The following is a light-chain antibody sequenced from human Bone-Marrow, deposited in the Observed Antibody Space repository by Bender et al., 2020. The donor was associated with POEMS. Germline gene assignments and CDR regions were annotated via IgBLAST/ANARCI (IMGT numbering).Light chain of an antibody. J-gene: IGLJ3*02. CDR1: SSYVGGYDH. CDR2: DVY. V-gene: IGLV2-14*03. CDR3: NSYTSSSTRV. Sequence: QSALTQPASVSGSPGQSITISFTGTSSYVGGYDHVSWYQQHPGKAPKVMIYDVYHRPSRVSHRFSGPKSGNTAPLTISSLQPEDEADYYCNSYTSSSTRVFGGGTKVTVL.